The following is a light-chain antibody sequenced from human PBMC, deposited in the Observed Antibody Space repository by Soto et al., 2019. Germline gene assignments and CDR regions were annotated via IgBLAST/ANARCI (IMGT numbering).Light chain of an antibody. CDR3: HVWDTSSDRSYV. CDR2: DNS. J-gene: IGLJ1*01. Sequence: SYELTQPPSVSVAPGQTARITCGGNNIGGKSVHWYQQKPGQAPLLVVYDNSDRPSGIPERFSGSNSGNTATLTISRVEAGDEADYYCHVWDTSSDRSYVFGTGTKLTVL. V-gene: IGLV3-21*02. CDR1: NIGGKS.